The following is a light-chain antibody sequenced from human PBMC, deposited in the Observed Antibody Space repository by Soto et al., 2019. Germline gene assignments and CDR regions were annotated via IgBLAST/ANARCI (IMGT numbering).Light chain of an antibody. CDR3: QQYNSTPIT. J-gene: IGKJ5*01. CDR1: QSVLYSSNNKNY. CDR2: WAS. V-gene: IGKV4-1*01. Sequence: DIVMTQSPDSLAVSLGERATINCKSSQSVLYSSNNKNYLAWYQQKPGQPPKLLIYWASTRESVVPDRFSGSGYGTDFTLTISSLQAEDVAVYYCQQYNSTPITFGQGTRLEIK.